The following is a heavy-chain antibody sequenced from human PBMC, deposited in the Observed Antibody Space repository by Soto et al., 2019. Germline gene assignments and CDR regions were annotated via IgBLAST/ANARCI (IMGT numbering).Heavy chain of an antibody. D-gene: IGHD2-2*01. V-gene: IGHV1-18*01. CDR1: GYTFTSYG. Sequence: VQPVQSGAEVKKPGASVKVSCKASGYTFTSYGISWVRQAPGQGLGWMGWVSGYNGNTNYAQKLQGRVTMTTDTSTSTAYMELRSLRSDDTAVYYCARVRGDIVVVPAATPYYYYGMDVWGQGTTVTVSS. J-gene: IGHJ6*02. CDR3: ARVRGDIVVVPAATPYYYYGMDV. CDR2: VSGYNGNT.